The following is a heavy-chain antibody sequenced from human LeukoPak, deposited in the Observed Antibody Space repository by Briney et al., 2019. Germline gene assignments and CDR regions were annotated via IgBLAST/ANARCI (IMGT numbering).Heavy chain of an antibody. V-gene: IGHV4-4*07. CDR3: ARDGGFYGDDTIGY. D-gene: IGHD4-17*01. CDR1: GGSISTYY. J-gene: IGHJ4*02. CDR2: IYTSGST. Sequence: SETLSLTCTVSGGSISTYYWRLIRQPAGKGLEWIGRIYTSGSTNYNPSLKSRVTMSVDTSKNQFSLKLSSVTAADTAVYYCARDGGFYGDDTIGYWGQGTLVTVSS.